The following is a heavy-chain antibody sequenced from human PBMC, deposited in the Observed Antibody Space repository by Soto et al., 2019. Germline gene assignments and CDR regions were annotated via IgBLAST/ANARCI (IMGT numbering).Heavy chain of an antibody. Sequence: GGSLRLSCAASGFTFSSYGMNWVRQAPGKGLEWVSYISSSSSTIYYADSVKGRFTISRDNAKNSLYLQMNSLRDEDTAVYYCAREYSSSWYSPDYYYYYGMDVWGQGTTVTVSS. CDR1: GFTFSSYG. CDR2: ISSSSSTI. J-gene: IGHJ6*02. CDR3: AREYSSSWYSPDYYYYYGMDV. V-gene: IGHV3-48*02. D-gene: IGHD6-13*01.